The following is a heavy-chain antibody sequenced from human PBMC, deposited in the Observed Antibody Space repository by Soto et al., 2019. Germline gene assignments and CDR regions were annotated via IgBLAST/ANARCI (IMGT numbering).Heavy chain of an antibody. CDR1: GYTLTELS. D-gene: IGHD6-13*01. CDR2: FDPEDGET. CDR3: ARATSGYSSSWMFDP. V-gene: IGHV1-24*01. J-gene: IGHJ5*02. Sequence: ASVKVSCKVSGYTLTELSMHWVRQAPGKGLEWMGGFDPEDGETIYAQKFQGRVTMTEDTSTDTAYMELSSLRSEDTAVYYCARATSGYSSSWMFDPWGQGTLVTVSS.